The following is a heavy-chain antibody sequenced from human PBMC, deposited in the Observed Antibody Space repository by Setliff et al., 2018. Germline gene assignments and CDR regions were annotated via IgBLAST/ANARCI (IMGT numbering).Heavy chain of an antibody. CDR1: DYSITNNYY. Sequence: KTSETLSITCAVSDYSITNNYYWGWIRQAPGKGLEWIGTAHQSGTTFYNPSLKGRVPMSVDTSKSPFSLKLNSVTATDTAVYYCARQPTGTYQWTFDSWGQGTLVTVSS. D-gene: IGHD1-26*01. CDR2: AHQSGTT. J-gene: IGHJ4*02. V-gene: IGHV4-38-2*01. CDR3: ARQPTGTYQWTFDS.